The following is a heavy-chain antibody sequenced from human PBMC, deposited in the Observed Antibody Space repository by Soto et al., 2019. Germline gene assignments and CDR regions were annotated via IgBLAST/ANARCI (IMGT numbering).Heavy chain of an antibody. V-gene: IGHV2-5*02. D-gene: IGHD2-8*01. CDR2: IYWDDDM. CDR3: ALLIVYCRYYFDS. Sequence: QITLKESGPTLMKPTQPLTLTCTFSGFSLSTSGVGVGWIRQPPRKALEWLALIYWDDDMRYSPSLRSRITITKDTSENQVVLTMTNMHPVDTATYYCALLIVYCRYYFDSWCQGTLVTVSS. CDR1: GFSLSTSGVG. J-gene: IGHJ4*02.